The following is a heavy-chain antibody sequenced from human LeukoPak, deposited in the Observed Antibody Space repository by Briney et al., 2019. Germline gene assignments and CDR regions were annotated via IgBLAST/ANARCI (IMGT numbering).Heavy chain of an antibody. CDR2: INTDGSTT. D-gene: IGHD1-26*01. Sequence: PGGSLKLSCAPSGFTFSNDWMHWVRQAPGKGLLWVSRINTDGSTTTYADSVKGRFTISRDNAKNTLYLQMNSLRVEDTAVYYCARGRGGSYHYWGQGTLVTVSS. V-gene: IGHV3-74*01. CDR1: GFTFSNDW. CDR3: ARGRGGSYHY. J-gene: IGHJ4*02.